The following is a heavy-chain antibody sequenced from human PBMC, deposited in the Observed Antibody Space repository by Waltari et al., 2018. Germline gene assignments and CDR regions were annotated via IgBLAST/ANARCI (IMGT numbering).Heavy chain of an antibody. CDR1: EFTFSSYA. V-gene: IGHV3-30*04. D-gene: IGHD3-22*01. CDR3: ARDYCDRTNCHGMDA. J-gene: IGHJ6*02. Sequence: QVQLVESGGGVVQPGRSLRLSCAASEFTFSSYAMHWVSQAPGKGLEWLAVISYNARNIYYVDSVKGRFTISRDNSKKMLYLQMNSLRAEDTAVYYCARDYCDRTNCHGMDAWGQGTTVTVSS. CDR2: ISYNARNI.